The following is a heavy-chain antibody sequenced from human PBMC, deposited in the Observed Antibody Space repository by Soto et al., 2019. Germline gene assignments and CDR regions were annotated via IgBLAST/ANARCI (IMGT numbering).Heavy chain of an antibody. CDR3: ARFTGVGATTVDY. CDR2: IYYSGST. V-gene: IGHV4-61*01. D-gene: IGHD1-26*01. Sequence: SETLSLTCTVSGGSVSSGSYYWSWIRQPPGKGLEWIGYIYYSGSTNYNPSLKSRVTISVDTSKNQFSLKLSSVAAADTAVYYCARFTGVGATTVDYWGQGTLVTVSS. CDR1: GGSVSSGSYY. J-gene: IGHJ4*02.